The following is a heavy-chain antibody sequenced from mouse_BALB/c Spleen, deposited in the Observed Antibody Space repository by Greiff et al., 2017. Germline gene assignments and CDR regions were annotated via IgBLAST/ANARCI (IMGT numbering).Heavy chain of an antibody. Sequence: DVKLVESGGGLVKPGGSLKLSCAASGFTFSSYTMSWVRQTPEKRLEWVATISSGGSYTYYPDSVKGRFTISRDNAKNTLYLQMSSLKSEDTAMYYCTRDPGDGNYGFAYWGQGTLVTVSA. D-gene: IGHD2-1*01. CDR3: TRDPGDGNYGFAY. CDR2: ISSGGSYT. J-gene: IGHJ3*01. V-gene: IGHV5-6-4*01. CDR1: GFTFSSYT.